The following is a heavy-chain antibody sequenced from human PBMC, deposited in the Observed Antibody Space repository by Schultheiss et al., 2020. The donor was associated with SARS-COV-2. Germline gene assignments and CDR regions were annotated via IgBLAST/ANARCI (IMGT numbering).Heavy chain of an antibody. D-gene: IGHD3-16*01. CDR2: IWYDGSNK. CDR1: GFTFSSYD. CDR3: ARDARPRGLWLFPF. Sequence: GGSLRLSCAASGFTFSSYDMHWVRQAPGKGLEWVAVIWYDGSNKYYADSVKGRFTISRDNSKNTLYLQMNSLRAEDTAVYYCARDARPRGLWLFPFWGQGTLVTVSS. J-gene: IGHJ4*02. V-gene: IGHV3-33*08.